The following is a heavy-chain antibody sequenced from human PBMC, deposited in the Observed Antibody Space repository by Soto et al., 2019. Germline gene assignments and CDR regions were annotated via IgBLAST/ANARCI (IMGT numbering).Heavy chain of an antibody. D-gene: IGHD5-18*01. Sequence: QVQLVESGGGVVQPGRSLRLSCAASGFTFSSYAMHWVRQAPGKGLEWVAVISYDGSNKYYADSVKGRFTISRDNSKNSMYLQMNSLTVEDTAMYYCASLDTAVIKTGGYWGQGTQVTVSS. J-gene: IGHJ4*02. CDR1: GFTFSSYA. CDR3: ASLDTAVIKTGGY. CDR2: ISYDGSNK. V-gene: IGHV3-30-3*01.